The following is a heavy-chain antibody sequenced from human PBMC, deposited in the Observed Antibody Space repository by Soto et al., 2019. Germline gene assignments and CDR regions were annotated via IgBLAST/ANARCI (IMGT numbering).Heavy chain of an antibody. V-gene: IGHV3-21*01. J-gene: IGHJ5*02. CDR1: GFTFSSYS. CDR3: ASAYYDFWSGSNWFDP. D-gene: IGHD3-3*01. Sequence: LRLSCAASGFTFSSYSMNWVRQAPGKGLEWVSSISSSSSYIYYADSVKGRFTISRDNAKNSLYLQMNSLRAEDTAAYYCASAYYDFWSGSNWFDPWGQGTLVTVSS. CDR2: ISSSSSYI.